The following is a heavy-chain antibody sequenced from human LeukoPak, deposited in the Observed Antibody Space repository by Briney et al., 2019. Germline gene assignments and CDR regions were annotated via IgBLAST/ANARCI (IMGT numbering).Heavy chain of an antibody. J-gene: IGHJ4*02. CDR1: GFTFDDYA. D-gene: IGHD3-22*01. CDR3: AKVSYPTMIVVVIDY. CDR2: ISGDGGST. V-gene: IGHV3-43*02. Sequence: QPGGSLRLSCAASGFTFDDYAMHWVRQAPGKGLEWVSLISGDGGSTYYADSVKGRFTISRDNSKNSLYLQMNSLRTEDTALYYRAKVSYPTMIVVVIDYWGQGTLVTVSS.